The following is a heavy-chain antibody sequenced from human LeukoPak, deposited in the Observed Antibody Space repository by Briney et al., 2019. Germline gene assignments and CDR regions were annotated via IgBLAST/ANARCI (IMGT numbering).Heavy chain of an antibody. Sequence: GGSLRLSCAASGFTFSSYSMNWVRQAPGKGLEWVSSSSSSSSYIYYADSVKGRFTISRDNAKNSLYLQMNSLRAEDTAVYYCARDFPSAVAPYFDYWGQGTLVTVSS. J-gene: IGHJ4*02. D-gene: IGHD6-19*01. CDR2: SSSSSSYI. CDR3: ARDFPSAVAPYFDY. CDR1: GFTFSSYS. V-gene: IGHV3-21*01.